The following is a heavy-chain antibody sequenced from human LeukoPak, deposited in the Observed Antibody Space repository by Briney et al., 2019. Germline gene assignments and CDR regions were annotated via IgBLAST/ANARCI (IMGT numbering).Heavy chain of an antibody. CDR2: INPNSGGT. J-gene: IGHJ4*02. CDR3: ARVYYYDSSGYLDY. Sequence: GASVKVSCKASGYTFTGYYMHWVRQAPGQGLEWMGWINPNSGGTNYAQKFQGRVTMTRDTSISTAYMELSRLRSDDTAVCYCARVYYYDSSGYLDYWGQGTLVTVSS. V-gene: IGHV1-2*02. D-gene: IGHD3-22*01. CDR1: GYTFTGYY.